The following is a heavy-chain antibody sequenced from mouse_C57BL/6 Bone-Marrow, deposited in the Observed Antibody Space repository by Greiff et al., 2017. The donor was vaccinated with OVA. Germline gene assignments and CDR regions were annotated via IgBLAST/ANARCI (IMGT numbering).Heavy chain of an antibody. CDR3: ARRDFTTVVATDWYFDV. Sequence: QVQLKESGPGLVQPSQSLSITCTVSGFSLTSYGVHWVRQSPGKGLEWLGVIWSGGSTDYNAAFISRLSISKDNSKSQVFFKMNSQQADDTAIYCCARRDFTTVVATDWYFDVWGTGTTVTVSS. CDR2: IWSGGST. D-gene: IGHD1-1*01. J-gene: IGHJ1*03. V-gene: IGHV2-2*01. CDR1: GFSLTSYG.